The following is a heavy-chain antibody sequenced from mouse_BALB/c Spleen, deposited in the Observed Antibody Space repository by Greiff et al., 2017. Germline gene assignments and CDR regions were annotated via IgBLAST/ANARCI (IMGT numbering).Heavy chain of an antibody. V-gene: IGHV5-6-2*01. CDR3: ARHVGLLLRGAMDY. Sequence: EVKVVESGGGLVKLGGSLKLSCAASGFTLSSYYMSWVRQTPEKRLELVAAINSNGGSTYYPDTVKGRFTISRDNAKNTLYLQMSSLKSEDTALYYCARHVGLLLRGAMDYWGQGTSVTVSS. D-gene: IGHD1-1*01. CDR2: INSNGGST. J-gene: IGHJ4*01. CDR1: GFTLSSYY.